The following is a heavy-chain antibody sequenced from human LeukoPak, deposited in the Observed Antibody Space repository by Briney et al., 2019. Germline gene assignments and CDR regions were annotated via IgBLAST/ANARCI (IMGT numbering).Heavy chain of an antibody. CDR2: IYSGGST. D-gene: IGHD3-10*01. J-gene: IGHJ4*02. CDR3: ARGSMVRGANDY. V-gene: IGHV3-53*01. Sequence: GGSLRLSCAASGFTFSSYWMSWVRQAPGKGLEWVPVIYSGGSTYYADSVKGRFTISRDNSKNTLYLQMNSLRAEDTAVYYCARGSMVRGANDYWGQGTLVTVSS. CDR1: GFTFSSYW.